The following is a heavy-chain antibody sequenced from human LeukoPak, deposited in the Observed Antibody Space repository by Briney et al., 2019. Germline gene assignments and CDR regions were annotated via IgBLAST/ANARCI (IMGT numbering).Heavy chain of an antibody. CDR1: GGSISGGSYH. CDR3: ARSRMYCSGDNCYFEEFHYYYMDV. D-gene: IGHD2-15*01. J-gene: IGHJ6*03. V-gene: IGHV4-61*09. Sequence: PSETLSLTCTVSGGSISGGSYHWSWMRQPAGKGLEWIAHVLTSGRANYSPSLRSRVTMSLDTSKNQFSLTLTSVTAADTAVYYCARSRMYCSGDNCYFEEFHYYYMDVWGKGTPVSVSS. CDR2: VLTSGRA.